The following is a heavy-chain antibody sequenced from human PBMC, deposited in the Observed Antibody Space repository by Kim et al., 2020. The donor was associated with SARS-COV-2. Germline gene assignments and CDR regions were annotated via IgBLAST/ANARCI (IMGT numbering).Heavy chain of an antibody. CDR3: VRGNYHSVWYEGS. Sequence: GGSLRLSCAASGFTFSDYNMNWVRQAPGKGLEWVSYIRSSISIIYYADSVKGRFTISRDNAKNSLYLQMNSLRAEDTAVYYCVRGNYHSVWYEGSWGRGT. V-gene: IGHV3-48*04. CDR2: IRSSISII. J-gene: IGHJ4*02. D-gene: IGHD6-19*01. CDR1: GFTFSDYN.